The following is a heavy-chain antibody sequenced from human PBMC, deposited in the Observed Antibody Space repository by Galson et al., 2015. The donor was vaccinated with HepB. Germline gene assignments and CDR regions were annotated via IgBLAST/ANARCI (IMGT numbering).Heavy chain of an antibody. CDR1: GFTFSSYA. J-gene: IGHJ4*02. D-gene: IGHD3-22*01. Sequence: SLRLSCAASGFTFSSYAMHWVRQAPGKGLEWVAVISYDGSNKYYADSVKGRFTISRDNSKNTLYLQMNSLRAEDTAVYYCARVPRTMIPSHYFDYWGQGTLVTVSS. CDR3: ARVPRTMIPSHYFDY. CDR2: ISYDGSNK. V-gene: IGHV3-30-3*01.